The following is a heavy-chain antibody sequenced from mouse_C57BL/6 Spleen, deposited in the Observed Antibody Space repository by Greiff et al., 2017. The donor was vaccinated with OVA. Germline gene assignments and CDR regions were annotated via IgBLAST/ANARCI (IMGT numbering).Heavy chain of an antibody. V-gene: IGHV1-18*01. CDR3: ARGGVTTGAY. Sequence: VQLQQSGPELVKPGASVKIPCKASGYTFTDYNMDWVKQSHGKSLEWIGDINPNNGGTIYNQKFKGKATLTVDKSSSTAYMELRSLTSEDTAVYYCARGGVTTGAYWGQGTLVTVSA. CDR2: INPNNGGT. D-gene: IGHD2-2*01. CDR1: GYTFTDYN. J-gene: IGHJ3*01.